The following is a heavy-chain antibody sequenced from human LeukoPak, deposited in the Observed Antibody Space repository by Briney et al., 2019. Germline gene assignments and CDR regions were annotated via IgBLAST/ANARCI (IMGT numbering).Heavy chain of an antibody. V-gene: IGHV7-4-1*02. CDR2: INTNTGNP. CDR1: GYTFTDYY. Sequence: ASVKVSCKASGYTFTDYYIHWVRQAPGQGLEWMGWINTNTGNPTYAQGFTGRFVFSLDTSVSTAYLQISSLKAEDTAVYYCARDLKHRRGDYWGQGTLVTVSS. CDR3: ARDLKHRRGDY. D-gene: IGHD3-16*01. J-gene: IGHJ4*02.